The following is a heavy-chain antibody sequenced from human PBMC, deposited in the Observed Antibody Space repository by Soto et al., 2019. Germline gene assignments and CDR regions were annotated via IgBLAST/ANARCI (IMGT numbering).Heavy chain of an antibody. J-gene: IGHJ6*02. Sequence: GGSLRLSCAASGFTFSSYSMNWVRQAPGKGLEWVSLISSSSSSIYYADSVKGRFTISRDNSKNSLYLQMNSLRTEDTALYYCAKDPYRGAGPMDVWGQGTTVTVSS. CDR1: GFTFSSYS. CDR3: AKDPYRGAGPMDV. V-gene: IGHV3-48*04. D-gene: IGHD3-16*01. CDR2: ISSSSSSI.